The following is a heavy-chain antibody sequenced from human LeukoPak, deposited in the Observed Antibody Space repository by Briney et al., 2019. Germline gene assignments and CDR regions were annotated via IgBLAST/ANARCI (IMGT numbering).Heavy chain of an antibody. D-gene: IGHD7-27*01. CDR3: ARDLYKLGGGGAFDI. CDR2: IYYSGST. J-gene: IGHJ3*02. Sequence: PSQTLSLTCTVSGGSISSGDYYWSWIRQPPGKGLEWIGYIYYSGSTNYNPSLKSRVTISVDTSKNQFSLKLSSVTAADTAVYYCARDLYKLGGGGAFDIWGQGTMVTVSS. V-gene: IGHV4-30-4*01. CDR1: GGSISSGDYY.